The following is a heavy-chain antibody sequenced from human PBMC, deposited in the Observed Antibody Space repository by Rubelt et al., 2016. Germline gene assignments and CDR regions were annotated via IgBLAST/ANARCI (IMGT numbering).Heavy chain of an antibody. CDR2: IIGSGGST. V-gene: IGHV3-23*01. D-gene: IGHD5-18*01. J-gene: IGHJ4*02. CDR1: GFTFSNYA. Sequence: EVQLLESGGGLVQPGGSLRLSCAASGFTFSNYAMSWVRQAPGKGLEWVSGIIGSGGSTYYADSVKGRFTISRDNSKNTLYLQMNSRRAEDTAVYYCAKVGYPPEYHFDYWGQGTPVTVSS. CDR3: AKVGYPPEYHFDY.